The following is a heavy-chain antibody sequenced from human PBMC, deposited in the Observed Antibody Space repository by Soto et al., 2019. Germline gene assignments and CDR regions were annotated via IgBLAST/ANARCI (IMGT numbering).Heavy chain of an antibody. V-gene: IGHV4-59*01. CDR1: GGSINNNY. CDR2: FYSRRST. J-gene: IGHJ4*02. Sequence: QVQLQESGPGLVKPSETLSLTCTVSGGSINNNYWSWIRQPPGKGLEWIGYFYSRRSTKYNPSLKSRVTILLDTSKSQFSLNLISVTAADTAVYYCAIGYTSHDYWGQGTLVAISS. CDR3: AIGYTSHDY. D-gene: IGHD2-2*01.